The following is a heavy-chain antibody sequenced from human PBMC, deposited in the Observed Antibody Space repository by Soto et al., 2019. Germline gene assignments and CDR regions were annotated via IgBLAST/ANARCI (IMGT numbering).Heavy chain of an antibody. CDR1: GYTFTSYG. CDR3: ARESHVAGGYDFGY. J-gene: IGHJ4*02. D-gene: IGHD5-12*01. Sequence: GASVKVSCKASGYTFTSYGISWVRQAPGQGLEWMGWISAYNGNTNYAQKLQGRVTMTTGTSTSTAYMELRSLRSDDTAVYYCARESHVAGGYDFGYWGQGTLVTVSS. V-gene: IGHV1-18*01. CDR2: ISAYNGNT.